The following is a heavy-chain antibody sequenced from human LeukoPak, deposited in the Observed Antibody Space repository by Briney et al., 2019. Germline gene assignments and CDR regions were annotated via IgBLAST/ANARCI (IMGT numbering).Heavy chain of an antibody. CDR2: IYPGDSDT. D-gene: IGHD6-19*01. CDR3: TRRQWLVPSTTTNWFDP. CDR1: GYSFTTYW. Sequence: GESLQISCKASGYSFTTYWIGWVRQVPGKGLAWMAIIYPGDSDTRYSPSFQGQVTISADKSINTAYLLWSSLKASDTAMYYCTRRQWLVPSTTTNWFDPWGQGTLVTVSS. J-gene: IGHJ5*02. V-gene: IGHV5-51*01.